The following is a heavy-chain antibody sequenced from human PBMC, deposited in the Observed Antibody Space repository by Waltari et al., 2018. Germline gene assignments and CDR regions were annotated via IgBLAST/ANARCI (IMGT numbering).Heavy chain of an antibody. D-gene: IGHD6-13*01. CDR3: ARLPVASSSFDY. J-gene: IGHJ4*02. Sequence: QVQLQQWGAGLLKPSETLSLTCAVYGGSFSGYYWSWIRQPPGKGLEWIGEINHRGSTNYNPALKSRVTISVDTSKNQFSLKLSSVTAADTAVYYCARLPVASSSFDYWGQGTLVTVSS. CDR2: INHRGST. CDR1: GGSFSGYY. V-gene: IGHV4-34*01.